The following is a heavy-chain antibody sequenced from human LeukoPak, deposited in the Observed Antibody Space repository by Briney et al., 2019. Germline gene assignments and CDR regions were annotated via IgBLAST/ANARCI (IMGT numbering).Heavy chain of an antibody. Sequence: SETLSLTCTVSGGSISSYYWSWIRQPPGKGLEWIGYIYYSGRTNYNPSLKSRITVLVDTSKNQFSLKLSSVTAADTAVYYCARAETQYYDCWSGYHNWFDPWGQGTLVTVSS. CDR2: IYYSGRT. CDR3: ARAETQYYDCWSGYHNWFDP. V-gene: IGHV4-59*01. J-gene: IGHJ5*02. CDR1: GGSISSYY. D-gene: IGHD3-3*01.